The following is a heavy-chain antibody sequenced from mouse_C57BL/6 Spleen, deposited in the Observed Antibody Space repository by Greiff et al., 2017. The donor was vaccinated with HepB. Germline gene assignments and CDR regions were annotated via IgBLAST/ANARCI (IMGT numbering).Heavy chain of an antibody. D-gene: IGHD1-1*01. CDR3: AREITTVVAH. CDR1: GYTFTSYW. CDR2: IHPNSGST. V-gene: IGHV1-64*01. J-gene: IGHJ2*01. Sequence: QVQLKQSGAELVKPGASVKLSCKASGYTFTSYWMHWVKQRPGQGLEWIGMIHPNSGSTNYNEKFKSKATLTVDKSSSTAYMQLSSLTSEDSAVYYCAREITTVVAHWGQGTTLTVSS.